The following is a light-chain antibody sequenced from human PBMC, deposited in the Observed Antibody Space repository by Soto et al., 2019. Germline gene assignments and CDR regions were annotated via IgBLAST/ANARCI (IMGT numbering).Light chain of an antibody. V-gene: IGKV1-5*01. Sequence: DIQMTQSPSTLSASVGDTVTITCRATQSISTWLAWYQQKPGKAPKLLIYDASTLESGVPSRFSGSGSGTEFTLTISSLQHDDFSTYYCQQYNSYSYTFGQGTKVDIK. CDR3: QQYNSYSYT. J-gene: IGKJ2*01. CDR1: QSISTW. CDR2: DAS.